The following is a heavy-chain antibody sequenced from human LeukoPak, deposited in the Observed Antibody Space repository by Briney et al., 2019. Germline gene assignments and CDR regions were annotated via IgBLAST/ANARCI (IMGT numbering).Heavy chain of an antibody. J-gene: IGHJ4*02. V-gene: IGHV1-18*01. CDR2: ISAYNGNT. D-gene: IGHD6-19*01. Sequence: ASVKVSCKASGYTFTSYGISWVRQAPGQGLEWMGWISAYNGNTNYAQKLQGRVTITTDTSTSTAYMELRSLRSDDTAVYYCTRYYSRGWYEAFDYWGQGTLVTVSS. CDR3: TRYYSRGWYEAFDY. CDR1: GYTFTSYG.